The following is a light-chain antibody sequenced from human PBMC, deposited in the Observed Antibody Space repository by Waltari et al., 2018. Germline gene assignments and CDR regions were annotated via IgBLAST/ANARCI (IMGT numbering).Light chain of an antibody. Sequence: EIVLTPSPGALSLSPGERATLSCRAGHNVGNNYLAWFQQKPGQAPRLLIYGASTMATGIPDRFSGSGSGTDFTLTISRLEPEDFAVYYCQQSAHSPLTFGGGTKVEIK. CDR3: QQSAHSPLT. CDR1: HNVGNNY. J-gene: IGKJ4*01. CDR2: GAS. V-gene: IGKV3-20*01.